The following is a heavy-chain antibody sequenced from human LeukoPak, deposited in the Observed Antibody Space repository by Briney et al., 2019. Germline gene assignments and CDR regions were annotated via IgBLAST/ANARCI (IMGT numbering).Heavy chain of an antibody. CDR3: ARWGSFRYPGYFDFYS. J-gene: IGHJ4*02. CDR1: VFTVSSNI. V-gene: IGHV3-66*01. D-gene: IGHD2/OR15-2a*01. Sequence: GGSLRLSCAPSVFTVSSNILYCVPQAPGKGLEWVSVVYGGGNTDYADSVKGRFTISRDNSKNTLYLQMNSLRAEDTAVYYCARWGSFRYPGYFDFYSWGPGTLVTVSS. CDR2: VYGGGNT.